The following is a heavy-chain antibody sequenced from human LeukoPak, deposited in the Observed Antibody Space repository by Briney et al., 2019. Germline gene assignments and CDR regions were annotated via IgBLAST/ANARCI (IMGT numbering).Heavy chain of an antibody. CDR2: IYYSGST. V-gene: IGHV4-59*01. CDR1: GGSISSYY. D-gene: IGHD3-16*02. J-gene: IGHJ6*03. Sequence: PWETLSLTCTVSGGSISSYYWSWIRQPPGKGLEWIGYIYYSGSTNYNPSLKSRVTISVDTSKNQFSLKLSSVTAADTAVSYCARCPNYYMDVWGKGTTVTVSS. CDR3: ARCPNYYMDV.